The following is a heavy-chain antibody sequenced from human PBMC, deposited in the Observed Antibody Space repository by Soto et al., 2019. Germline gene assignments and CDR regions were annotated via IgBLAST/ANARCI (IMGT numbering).Heavy chain of an antibody. CDR2: ISAYNGNT. V-gene: IGHV1-18*01. D-gene: IGHD3-3*01. J-gene: IGHJ5*02. Sequence: GASVKVSCKASVYTFTNYGISWVRQAPGQGLEWMGWISAYNGNTNYAQKLQGRVTMTTDTSTSTAYMELRSLRSDDTAVYYCATAGAFRSGYLNWFDPWGQGTLVTVSS. CDR1: VYTFTNYG. CDR3: ATAGAFRSGYLNWFDP.